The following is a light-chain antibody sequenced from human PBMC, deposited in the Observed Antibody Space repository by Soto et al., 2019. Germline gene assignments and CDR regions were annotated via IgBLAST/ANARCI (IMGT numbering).Light chain of an antibody. Sequence: ETVMTQSPATLSVSPGERATLSCRAGQRVSSNLAWYQQKPGQAPRLLIYGASTRATGIPARFSGGGSGTEFTLTISSLQSEDFAVYYCQQYYNWPPLTFGGGTKVDI. CDR1: QRVSSN. CDR2: GAS. V-gene: IGKV3-15*01. J-gene: IGKJ4*01. CDR3: QQYYNWPPLT.